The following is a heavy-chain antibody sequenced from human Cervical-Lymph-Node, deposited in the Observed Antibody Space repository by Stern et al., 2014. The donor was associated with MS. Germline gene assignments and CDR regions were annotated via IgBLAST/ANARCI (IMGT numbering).Heavy chain of an antibody. Sequence: QLQLQESGPGLVKPSETLSLNCAVSGDSISSYTHYWAWIRQPPGKGLEWIGSPYSSGPTYYTPSLKSPVTISVDTSKNHFSLGLTSVTAADTAVYYCAKHACTGAACPFDLWGQGTLVTVSS. CDR3: AKHACTGAACPFDL. V-gene: IGHV4-39*01. J-gene: IGHJ4*02. D-gene: IGHD2-8*02. CDR1: GDSISSYTHY. CDR2: PYSSGPT.